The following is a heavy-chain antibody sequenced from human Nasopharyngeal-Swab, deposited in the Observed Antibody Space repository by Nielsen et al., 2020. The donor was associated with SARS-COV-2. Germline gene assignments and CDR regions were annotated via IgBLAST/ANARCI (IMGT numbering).Heavy chain of an antibody. Sequence: ASVKVSCKASGYTFTSYDINWVRHATGQGLEWMGWMNPNSGNTGYAQKFQGRVTMTRNTSISTAYMELSSLRSEDTAVYYCARPGEIYYYGSGSPNYFDYWGQGTLVTVSS. D-gene: IGHD3-10*01. V-gene: IGHV1-8*01. CDR1: GYTFTSYD. CDR3: ARPGEIYYYGSGSPNYFDY. J-gene: IGHJ4*02. CDR2: MNPNSGNT.